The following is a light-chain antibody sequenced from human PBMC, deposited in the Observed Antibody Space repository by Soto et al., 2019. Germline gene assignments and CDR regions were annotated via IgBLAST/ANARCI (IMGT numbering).Light chain of an antibody. CDR3: QQYNYSTLT. CDR1: QSVSSTY. V-gene: IGKV3-20*01. CDR2: GAS. Sequence: EIVLTQSPGTPSLSPGERATLSCKASQSVSSTYIAWYQQKFGQAPRILIYGASSRATGIPDRFSGIGSGTDFTLTISRLEHEDFAVYYCQQYNYSTLTFGGGTKVDIK. J-gene: IGKJ4*01.